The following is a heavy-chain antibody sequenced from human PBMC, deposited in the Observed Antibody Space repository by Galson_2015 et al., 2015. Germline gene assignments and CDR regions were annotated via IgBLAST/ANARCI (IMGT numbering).Heavy chain of an antibody. CDR1: GYSVTSYW. J-gene: IGHJ4*02. D-gene: IGHD2-15*01. V-gene: IGHV3-73*01. Sequence: SGAEVKKPGESLRISCKGSGYSVTSYWIGWVRQASGKGLEWVGRIRSKANSYATAYAASVKGRFTISRDDSKNTAYLQMNSLKAEDTAVYYCTRSLKNPAALDYWGQGTLVTVSA. CDR2: IRSKANSYAT. CDR3: TRSLKNPAALDY.